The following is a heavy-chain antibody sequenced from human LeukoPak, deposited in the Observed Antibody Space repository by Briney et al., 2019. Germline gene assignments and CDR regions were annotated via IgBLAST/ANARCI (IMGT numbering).Heavy chain of an antibody. Sequence: SDTLSLTCTVSGGSMSTYYWTWIRQPPGKGREWIGFIYYTWSTNYKPHRKSRVTISVDTSKNQFSLQLSSVTAADTAVYYCAGMRITKPTVRILDYWGQGTVVSV. CDR1: GGSMSTYY. CDR3: AGMRITKPTVRILDY. D-gene: IGHD1-14*01. CDR2: IYYTWST. V-gene: IGHV4-59*07. J-gene: IGHJ4*02.